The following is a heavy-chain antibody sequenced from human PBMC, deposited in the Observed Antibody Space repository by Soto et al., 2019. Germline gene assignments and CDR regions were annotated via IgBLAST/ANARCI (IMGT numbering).Heavy chain of an antibody. J-gene: IGHJ4*02. Sequence: QVHLQESGPGLWKPSEPLSLTCTVSGGSPIISIYFWSWIRQPPGKGLEWIGYIHYFGSTKYNPSLESRVVISVDTAKNQFSLKVPSVTAADTAMYFCARGGSYVGFDSWGQGARVTVSS. CDR3: ARGGSYVGFDS. CDR2: IHYFGST. V-gene: IGHV4-61*01. CDR1: GGSPIISIYF. D-gene: IGHD1-26*01.